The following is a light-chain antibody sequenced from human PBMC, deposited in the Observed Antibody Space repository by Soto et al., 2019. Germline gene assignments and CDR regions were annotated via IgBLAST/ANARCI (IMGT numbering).Light chain of an antibody. Sequence: QSALTQPASVSGSPGQSITISCTGTSSDVGGYNYVSWYQQHPGKAPKLMIYDVTNRPSGVSNRFSGSKSGNTASLTISGLQAEDEADYYCSSYTGSTTLGVFGTGTKVPVL. CDR1: SSDVGGYNY. CDR3: SSYTGSTTLGV. V-gene: IGLV2-14*01. J-gene: IGLJ1*01. CDR2: DVT.